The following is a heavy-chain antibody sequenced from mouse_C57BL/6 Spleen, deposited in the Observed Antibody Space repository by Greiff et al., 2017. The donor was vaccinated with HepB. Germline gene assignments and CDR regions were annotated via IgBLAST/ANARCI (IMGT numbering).Heavy chain of an antibody. Sequence: QVQLKQSGAELVRPGASVTLSCKASGYTFTDYEMHWVKQTPVHGLEWIGAIDPETGGTAYNQKFKGKAILTADKSSSTAYMELRSLTSEDSAVYYCTRITVVATGAMDYWGQGTSVTVSS. J-gene: IGHJ4*01. CDR3: TRITVVATGAMDY. V-gene: IGHV1-15*01. CDR1: GYTFTDYE. CDR2: IDPETGGT. D-gene: IGHD1-1*01.